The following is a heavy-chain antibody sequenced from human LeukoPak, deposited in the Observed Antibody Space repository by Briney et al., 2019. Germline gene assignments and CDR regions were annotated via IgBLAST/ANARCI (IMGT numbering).Heavy chain of an antibody. CDR1: GFTFSSYS. V-gene: IGHV3-21*01. Sequence: GGSLRLSCAASGFTFSSYSMNWVRQAPGKGREWVSSISSSSSYIYYADSVKGRFTISRDNAKNSLYLQMNSLRAEDTAVYYCARDYDFWSFIGYFDLWGRGTLVTVSS. J-gene: IGHJ2*01. CDR2: ISSSSSYI. CDR3: ARDYDFWSFIGYFDL. D-gene: IGHD3-3*01.